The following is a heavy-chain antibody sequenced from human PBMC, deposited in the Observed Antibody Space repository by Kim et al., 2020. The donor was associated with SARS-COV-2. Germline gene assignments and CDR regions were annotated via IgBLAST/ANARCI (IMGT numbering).Heavy chain of an antibody. V-gene: IGHV1-2*06. D-gene: IGHD6-13*01. Sequence: ASVKVSCKASGYTFTGYYMHWVRQAPGQGLEWMGRINPNSGGTNYAQKFQGRVTMTRDTSISTAYMELSRLRSDDTAVYYCARFSMRGAAALSFDPWGQGTLVTVSS. J-gene: IGHJ5*02. CDR1: GYTFTGYY. CDR2: INPNSGGT. CDR3: ARFSMRGAAALSFDP.